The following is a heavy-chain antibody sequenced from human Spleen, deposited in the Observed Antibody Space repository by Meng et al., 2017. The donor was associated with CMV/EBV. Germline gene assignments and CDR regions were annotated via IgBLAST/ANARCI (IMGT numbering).Heavy chain of an antibody. D-gene: IGHD2-21*02. CDR1: YPFTIYY. V-gene: IGHV1-46*01. J-gene: IGHJ4*02. CDR2: ISRSDGST. CDR3: ASDDCRGDDCWGQTFNY. Sequence: YPFTIYYAHWVRQARGEGLEWMGIISRSDGSTFYGQKFRGRVTMTSDTSTGTVHMELGSLTSEDTAVYYCASDDCRGDDCWGQTFNYWGQGTLVTVSS.